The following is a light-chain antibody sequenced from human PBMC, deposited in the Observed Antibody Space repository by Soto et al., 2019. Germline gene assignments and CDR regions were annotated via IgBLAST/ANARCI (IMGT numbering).Light chain of an antibody. Sequence: EIIWTQSPDTLSLSPGERATLSCVASQTVSSNYLAWCQQRPGQAPRLLIYGASTRAAGIPDRFSGSGSGTDFTLTITRLEPEDSAVYFCQQYTGPPTTFGQGTRLAI. CDR3: QQYTGPPTT. V-gene: IGKV3-20*01. J-gene: IGKJ5*01. CDR2: GAS. CDR1: QTVSSNY.